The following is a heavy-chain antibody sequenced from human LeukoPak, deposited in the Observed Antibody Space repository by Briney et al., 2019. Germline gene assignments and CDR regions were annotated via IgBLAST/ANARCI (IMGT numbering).Heavy chain of an antibody. J-gene: IGHJ3*02. Sequence: GGSLRLSCAASGFTFSSYAMSWVRQAPGKGLEWVSAISGSGGSTYYADSVKGRFTISRDNSKNTLYLQMNSLRAEDTAVYYCAKDENTYYYDSSGYCDAFDIWGQGTMVTVSS. CDR1: GFTFSSYA. CDR3: AKDENTYYYDSSGYCDAFDI. D-gene: IGHD3-22*01. V-gene: IGHV3-23*01. CDR2: ISGSGGST.